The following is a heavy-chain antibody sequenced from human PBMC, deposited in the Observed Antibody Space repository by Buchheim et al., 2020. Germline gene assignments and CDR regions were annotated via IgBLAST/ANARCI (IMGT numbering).Heavy chain of an antibody. V-gene: IGHV4-31*03. CDR1: GGSISSGGYY. Sequence: QVQLQESGPGLVKPSQTLSLTCTVSGGSISSGGYYWSWIRQHPGKGLEWIGYIYYSGSTYYNPSLKSRVTISVDTSKNQFARKLSSVTAADTAVYYCARGSLSEQGWADFWSGYYTLNWFDPWGQGTL. CDR3: ARGSLSEQGWADFWSGYYTLNWFDP. J-gene: IGHJ5*02. CDR2: IYYSGST. D-gene: IGHD3-3*01.